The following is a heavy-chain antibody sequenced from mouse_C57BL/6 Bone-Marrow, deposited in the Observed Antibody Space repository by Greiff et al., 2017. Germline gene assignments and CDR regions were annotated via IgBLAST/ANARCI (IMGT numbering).Heavy chain of an antibody. CDR1: GFTFSNYW. CDR2: IRLKSDNYAT. V-gene: IGHV6-3*01. J-gene: IGHJ3*01. Sequence: EVNVVESGGGLVQPGGSMKLSCVASGFTFSNYWMNWVRQSPEKGLEWVAQIRLKSDNYATHYAESVKGRFTISRDYSQSSVFLQMNNLSAECTRIYYCTGRFFAYWGQGTLVTVSA. CDR3: TGRFFAY.